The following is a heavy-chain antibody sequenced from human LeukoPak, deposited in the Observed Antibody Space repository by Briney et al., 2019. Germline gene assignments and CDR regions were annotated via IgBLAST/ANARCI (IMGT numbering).Heavy chain of an antibody. CDR3: AIWMGNNGDFTGPLDY. D-gene: IGHD2-8*01. Sequence: GGSLRLSCAASGFTFRSYGLSWFRQAPGKGLEWVSYISSAGGNINYADSVKGRFIISRDNGKNSLYPQMNSLRAEDTAVYYCAIWMGNNGDFTGPLDYWGQGTLVTVSS. J-gene: IGHJ4*02. CDR1: GFTFRSYG. V-gene: IGHV3-48*01. CDR2: ISSAGGNI.